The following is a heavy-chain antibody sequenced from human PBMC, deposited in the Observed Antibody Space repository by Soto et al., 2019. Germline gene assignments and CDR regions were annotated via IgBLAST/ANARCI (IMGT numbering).Heavy chain of an antibody. Sequence: SQTLSLTCTVSGGSISSSSYYWGWIRQPPGKGLEWIGSIYYSGSTYYNPSLKSRVTISVDTSKNQFSLKLSSVTAADTAVYYCARSHISSPEYSSHPYWFDPWGQGTLVTVSS. D-gene: IGHD6-6*01. J-gene: IGHJ5*02. CDR1: GGSISSSSYY. CDR3: ARSHISSPEYSSHPYWFDP. V-gene: IGHV4-39*01. CDR2: IYYSGST.